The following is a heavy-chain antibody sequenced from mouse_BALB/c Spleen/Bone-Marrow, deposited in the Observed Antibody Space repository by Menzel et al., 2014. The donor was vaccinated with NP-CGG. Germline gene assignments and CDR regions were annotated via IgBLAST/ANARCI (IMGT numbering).Heavy chain of an antibody. D-gene: IGHD1-1*01. J-gene: IGHJ2*01. CDR3: AKSGYYGSIYYFAY. CDR1: GYAFTNYL. V-gene: IGHV1-54*01. Sequence: QVQLKESGAELVRPGTSVKVSCKASGYAFTNYLIEWVKQRPGQGLVWIGVINPGSGGTNYNEKFKGKATLTADKSSSTAYMRLSSLTSDDSAVYFCAKSGYYGSIYYFAYWGQGTPLTVSS. CDR2: INPGSGGT.